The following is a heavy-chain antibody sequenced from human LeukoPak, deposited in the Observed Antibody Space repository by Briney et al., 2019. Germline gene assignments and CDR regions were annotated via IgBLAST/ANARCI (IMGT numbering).Heavy chain of an antibody. V-gene: IGHV4-34*01. D-gene: IGHD3-16*01. J-gene: IGHJ3*02. CDR1: DGSLSGSC. CDR2: ISDSGTT. CDR3: ARQETVMLQGRFAFDI. Sequence: SETLSLTCAVFDGSLSGSCLSWIRQFPGKGLEWIGEISDSGTTNNNPSLKTRVTISVDPSKNQFSLKLRSVTAADTAVYYCARQETVMLQGRFAFDIWGQGTVVRVSS.